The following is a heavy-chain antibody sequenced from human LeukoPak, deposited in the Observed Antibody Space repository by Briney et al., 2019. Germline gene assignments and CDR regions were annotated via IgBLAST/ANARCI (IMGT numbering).Heavy chain of an antibody. CDR3: AREYGGYSYGYGYYYYYMDV. D-gene: IGHD5-18*01. CDR1: GGSISSSSYY. Sequence: PSETLSLTCTVSGGSISSSSYYWGWIRQPPGKGLEWIGSIYHSGSTYYNPSLKSRVAISVDTSKNQFSLKLSSVTAADTAVYYCAREYGGYSYGYGYYYYYMDVWGKGTTVTVSS. CDR2: IYHSGST. V-gene: IGHV4-39*07. J-gene: IGHJ6*03.